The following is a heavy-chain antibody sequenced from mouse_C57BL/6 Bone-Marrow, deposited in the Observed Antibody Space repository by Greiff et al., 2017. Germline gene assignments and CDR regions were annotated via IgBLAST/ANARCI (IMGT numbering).Heavy chain of an antibody. Sequence: VQLQQPGAELVKPGASVKMSCKASGYTFTSYWITWVKQRPGQGLEWIGDIYPGSGSTNYNEKFKSKATLTVATSSSTAYMQLSSLTSEDSAVYYCARSRDYDGAMDYWGQGTSVTVSS. CDR1: GYTFTSYW. V-gene: IGHV1-55*01. CDR2: IYPGSGST. CDR3: ARSRDYDGAMDY. J-gene: IGHJ4*01. D-gene: IGHD2-4*01.